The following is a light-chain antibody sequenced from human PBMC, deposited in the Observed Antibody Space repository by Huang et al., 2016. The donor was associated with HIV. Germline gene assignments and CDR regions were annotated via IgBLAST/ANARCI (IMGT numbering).Light chain of an antibody. CDR2: DAS. CDR3: QQYENLPYT. CDR1: QDINNY. Sequence: DIQMTQSPSSLSASVGDRVTITCQASQDINNYLNWYQHKPGKAPKFLIYDASNLETGVPSRLRGSGSGTDFTLTISSLQPEDIATYYCQQYENLPYTFGQGTKLEIK. J-gene: IGKJ2*01. V-gene: IGKV1-33*01.